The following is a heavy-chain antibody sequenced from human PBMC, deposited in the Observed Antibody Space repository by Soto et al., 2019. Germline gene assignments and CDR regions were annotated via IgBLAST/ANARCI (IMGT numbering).Heavy chain of an antibody. CDR1: GGTFSSYA. J-gene: IGHJ6*02. CDR3: ARDYYGSRSYLYYYGMDV. D-gene: IGHD3-10*01. Sequence: HVQLVQSGAEVKKPGSSVKVSCRASGGTFSSYAISWVRQAPGQGLEWMGGIIPIFGTANYAQKFQGRVTITADESTSTASMELSSLRSEDTAVSYCARDYYGSRSYLYYYGMDVWGQGTTVTVSS. CDR2: IIPIFGTA. V-gene: IGHV1-69*01.